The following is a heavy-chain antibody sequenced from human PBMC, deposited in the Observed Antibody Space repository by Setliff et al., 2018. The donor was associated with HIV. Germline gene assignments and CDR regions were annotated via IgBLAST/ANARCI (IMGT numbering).Heavy chain of an antibody. CDR3: ARDRRRYDILTLHYMDV. J-gene: IGHJ6*03. CDR2: ISSDSNYI. D-gene: IGHD3-9*01. Sequence: GGSLRLSCAASGFTFSSYSMSWVRQAPGKGLEWVASISSDSNYIYYADSVKGRFTISRDNAKNSLYLQMNSLRAEDTAMYYCARDRRRYDILTLHYMDVWGKGTTVTVSS. CDR1: GFTFSSYS. V-gene: IGHV3-21*01.